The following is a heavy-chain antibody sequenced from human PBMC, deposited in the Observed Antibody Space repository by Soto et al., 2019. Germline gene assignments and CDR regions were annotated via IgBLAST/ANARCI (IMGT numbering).Heavy chain of an antibody. D-gene: IGHD6-25*01. Sequence: ASVKVSCKASGYTFTSYAMHWVRQAPGQRLEWMGWINAGNGNTKYSQKFQGRVTITRDTSASTAYLELSSLRSEDTAVYHRARLRRAAFALIGHRMDFWGQGTAVTLS. CDR1: GYTFTSYA. CDR2: INAGNGNT. J-gene: IGHJ6*02. CDR3: ARLRRAAFALIGHRMDF. V-gene: IGHV1-3*01.